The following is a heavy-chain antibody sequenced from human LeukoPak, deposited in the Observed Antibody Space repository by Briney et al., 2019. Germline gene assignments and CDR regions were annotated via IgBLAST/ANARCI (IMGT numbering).Heavy chain of an antibody. J-gene: IGHJ2*01. CDR2: LYSGGST. V-gene: IGHV3-53*01. Sequence: GGSLTLSCEGSGFSVSSNYMNWVRQAPGKGLEWVSILYSGGSTYYADSVKGRFTDSRDSSKHTLYLHMNSLRAEDTAVYYCARVGDHYHWYLDVWGRGTLVTASS. D-gene: IGHD3-10*01. CDR1: GFSVSSNY. CDR3: ARVGDHYHWYLDV.